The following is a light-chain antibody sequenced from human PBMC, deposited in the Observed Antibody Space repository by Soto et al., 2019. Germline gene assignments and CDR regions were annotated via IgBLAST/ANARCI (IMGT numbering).Light chain of an antibody. V-gene: IGKV3-11*01. CDR2: DAS. CDR1: QSLNIH. J-gene: IGKJ4*01. CDR3: QHRHNWPSLT. Sequence: EIVLTQSPGTLSLSPGERATLSCRASQSLNIHLAWYQQQPGRAPRLLISDASNRATGIPARFSGSESGTEFTLTISSLEPEDFAVYYCQHRHNWPSLTFGGGTRVEI.